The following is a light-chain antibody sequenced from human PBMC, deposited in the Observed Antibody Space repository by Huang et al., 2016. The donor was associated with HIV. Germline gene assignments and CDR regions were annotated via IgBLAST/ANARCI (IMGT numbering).Light chain of an antibody. Sequence: IQLTQSPSSLSASVGDRVTITCRASQGISSYLAWYQQKPGKAPKLLIYAASTLQSGVPSRFSGSGSGTDFTLTISSPQPEDFATYYCQQLNSYPPTCGGGTKVEIK. CDR2: AAS. CDR3: QQLNSYPPT. J-gene: IGKJ4*01. V-gene: IGKV1-9*01. CDR1: QGISSY.